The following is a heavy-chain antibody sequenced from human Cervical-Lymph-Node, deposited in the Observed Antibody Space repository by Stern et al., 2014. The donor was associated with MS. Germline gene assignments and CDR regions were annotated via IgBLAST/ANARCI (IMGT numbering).Heavy chain of an antibody. CDR3: ASSVVMTGY. CDR1: GGTLSSQG. D-gene: IGHD4-23*01. V-gene: IGHV1-69*06. J-gene: IGHJ4*02. Sequence: VQLVESGAEVKKPGSSVKVSCKASGGTLSSQGITWVRQAPGLGLEWMGGIIPILAKVAYAQKFQGRVTMTADTSTNTAYMELRSLRFEDTAVYYCASSVVMTGYWGQGTLVTVSS. CDR2: IIPILAKV.